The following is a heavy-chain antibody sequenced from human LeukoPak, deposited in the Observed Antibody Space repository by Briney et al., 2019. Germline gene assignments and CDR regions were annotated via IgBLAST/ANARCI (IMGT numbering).Heavy chain of an antibody. CDR2: INHGGST. CDR1: GGSFSGYY. Sequence: SETLSLTCAVYGGSFSGYYWSWIRQPPGKGLEWIGEINHGGSTNYNPSLKSRVTISVDTSKNQFSLKLSSVTAADTAVYYCARPLNYYDSSPDAFDIWGQGTMVTVSS. V-gene: IGHV4-34*01. D-gene: IGHD3-22*01. J-gene: IGHJ3*02. CDR3: ARPLNYYDSSPDAFDI.